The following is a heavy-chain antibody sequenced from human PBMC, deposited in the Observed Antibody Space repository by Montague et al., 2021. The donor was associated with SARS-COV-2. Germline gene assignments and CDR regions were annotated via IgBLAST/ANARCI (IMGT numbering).Heavy chain of an antibody. CDR3: VIHGGSSWLVS. J-gene: IGHJ5*01. D-gene: IGHD2-15*01. CDR1: RGSISGRSNY. CDR2: FYYTGNT. Sequence: SETLSLTCTVSRGSISGRSNYWGWVRQTPGKGLEWIGSFYYTGNTYYNPSLKSRVTISVDTSKNQFSLSLRSVTAVDTSVYFCVIHGGSSWLVSWGQGTLVIVSS. V-gene: IGHV4-39*01.